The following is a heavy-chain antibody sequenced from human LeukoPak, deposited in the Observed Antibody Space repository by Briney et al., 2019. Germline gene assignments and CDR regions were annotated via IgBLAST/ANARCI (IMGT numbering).Heavy chain of an antibody. J-gene: IGHJ5*02. CDR1: GGSISSSRYY. CDR2: IYYSGST. D-gene: IGHD2-2*01. CDR3: ARTTEDCSSTSCYQYWFDP. V-gene: IGHV4-39*07. Sequence: SETLSLTCTVSGGSISSSRYYWGWIRQPPRKGPEWIGGIYYSGSTYYNPSLKSRVTISVDTSKNQFSLKLNSVTAADTAVYYCARTTEDCSSTSCYQYWFDPWGQGTLVTVSS.